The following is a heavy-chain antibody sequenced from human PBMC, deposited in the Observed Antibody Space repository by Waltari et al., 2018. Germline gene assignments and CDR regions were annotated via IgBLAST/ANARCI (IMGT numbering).Heavy chain of an antibody. CDR3: VRGRYYYNSSGRGTSHWYFDL. V-gene: IGHV4-30-4*08. J-gene: IGHJ2*01. D-gene: IGHD3-22*01. CDR2: TDYIRNT. CDR1: GGANRRGDYY. Sequence: QVQLQESGPGLVRPSPTLSLTCPVSGGANRRGDYYWSWIRPPPGKGLEGIWYTDYIRNTYDKPSLRSRVTIAVDTSKNQFSLKLSSVTVADTAVYYCVRGRYYYNSSGRGTSHWYFDLWGRGTLVTVSS.